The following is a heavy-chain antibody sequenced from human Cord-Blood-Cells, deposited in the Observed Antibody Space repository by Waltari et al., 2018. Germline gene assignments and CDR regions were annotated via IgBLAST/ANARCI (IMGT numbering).Heavy chain of an antibody. CDR3: ARNLGGSYLEGDFDY. CDR1: GGSISSSSYY. CDR2: SYYSGST. Sequence: QLQLQESGPGLVKPSETLSLTCTVSGGSISSSSYYWGWLRQPPGKGLEWIGSSYYSGSTYYNPSLKSRVTISVDTSKNQFSLKLSSVTAADTAVYYCARNLGGSYLEGDFDYWGQGTLVTVSS. V-gene: IGHV4-39*01. J-gene: IGHJ4*02. D-gene: IGHD1-26*01.